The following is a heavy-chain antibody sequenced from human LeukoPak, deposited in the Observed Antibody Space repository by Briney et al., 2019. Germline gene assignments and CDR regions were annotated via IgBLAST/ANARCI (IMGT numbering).Heavy chain of an antibody. J-gene: IGHJ6*03. D-gene: IGHD5-24*01. CDR3: AKVFMATVLYYYYMDV. V-gene: IGHV3-30*02. Sequence: GGSLRLSCAASGFTFSSYGMHWVRQAPGKGLEWVAFIRYDGSNKYYADSVKGRFTISRDNSKNTLYLQMNSLRAEDTAVYYCAKVFMATVLYYYYMDVWGKGTTVTVSS. CDR2: IRYDGSNK. CDR1: GFTFSSYG.